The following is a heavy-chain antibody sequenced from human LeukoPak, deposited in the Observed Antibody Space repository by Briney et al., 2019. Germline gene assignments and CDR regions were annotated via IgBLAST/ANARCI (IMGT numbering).Heavy chain of an antibody. J-gene: IGHJ4*02. Sequence: GGSLRLSCAASGFTFSSYWMHWVCQAPGKGLVWVSRINSDGSSTSYADSVKGRFTISRDNAKNTLYLQMNSLRAEDTAVYYCARDHMSYYDFWSGYHLDYWGQGTLVTVSS. CDR3: ARDHMSYYDFWSGYHLDY. V-gene: IGHV3-74*01. CDR1: GFTFSSYW. CDR2: INSDGSST. D-gene: IGHD3-3*01.